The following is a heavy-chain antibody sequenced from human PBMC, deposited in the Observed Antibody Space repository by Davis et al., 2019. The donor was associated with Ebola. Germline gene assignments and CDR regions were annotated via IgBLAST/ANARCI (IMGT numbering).Heavy chain of an antibody. V-gene: IGHV3-48*02. CDR2: ISRSGSPI. Sequence: GESLKISCVASGFTFNDYTIHWVRQAPGKGLEWISSISRSGSPILYADSLKGRFVLSRDSARNSLYLQMNSLRDEDTAVYFCARPAARVLFENWGQGTLVTVSS. D-gene: IGHD3-16*01. CDR1: GFTFNDYT. CDR3: ARPAARVLFEN. J-gene: IGHJ4*02.